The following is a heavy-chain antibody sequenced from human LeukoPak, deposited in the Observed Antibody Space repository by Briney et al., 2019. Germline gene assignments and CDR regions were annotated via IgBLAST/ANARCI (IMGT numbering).Heavy chain of an antibody. V-gene: IGHV1-18*01. Sequence: ASVRVSCKASGYTFSNFGINWVRQAPGQGLEWMGWISGNNDNPNYGQKFQGRFTVTTDSSTNTAYMELRNLRFDDTAVYYCARDTVAAAGYWGQGTLVTVSS. D-gene: IGHD6-13*01. CDR3: ARDTVAAAGY. CDR1: GYTFSNFG. J-gene: IGHJ4*02. CDR2: ISGNNDNP.